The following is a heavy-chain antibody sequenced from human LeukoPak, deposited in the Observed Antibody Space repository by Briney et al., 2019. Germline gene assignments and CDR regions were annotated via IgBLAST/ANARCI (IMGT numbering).Heavy chain of an antibody. CDR3: ARPYYYDSSGYYPDAFDI. V-gene: IGHV3-33*01. Sequence: GGSLRLSCAASGFTFSSYGMHWVRQAPGKGLEWVAVIWYDGSNKYYADSAKGRFTISRDNSKNTLYLQMNSLRAEDTAVYYCARPYYYDSSGYYPDAFDIWGQGTMVTVSS. CDR2: IWYDGSNK. D-gene: IGHD3-22*01. CDR1: GFTFSSYG. J-gene: IGHJ3*02.